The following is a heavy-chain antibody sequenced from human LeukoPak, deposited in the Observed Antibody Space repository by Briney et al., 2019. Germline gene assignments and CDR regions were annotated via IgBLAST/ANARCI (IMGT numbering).Heavy chain of an antibody. CDR1: GASISIHY. CDR2: KSYSGST. CDR3: ARSTGPNGPSDY. Sequence: SDTLSLTRTVSGASISIHYWSWIRQPPGKGLEWIGYKSYSGSTQHHLSLKSRVTISLHASKQQFPRKLSSEPATDTAGHYFARSTGPNGPSDYWGQGTLVTVSS. J-gene: IGHJ4*02. V-gene: IGHV4-59*07. D-gene: IGHD2-2*01.